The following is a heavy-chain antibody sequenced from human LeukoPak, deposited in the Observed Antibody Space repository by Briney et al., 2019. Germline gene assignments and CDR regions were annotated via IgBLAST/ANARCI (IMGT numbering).Heavy chain of an antibody. CDR2: IYYSGST. V-gene: IGHV4-59*01. CDR1: GGSISSYY. Sequence: SETLSLTCTVSGGSISSYYWSWTRQPPGKGLEWIGYIYYSGSTNYNPSLKSRVTISVDTSKNQFSLKLSSVTAADTAVYYCARGDYSNYGVYYYYYMDVWGKGTTVTVSS. D-gene: IGHD4-11*01. J-gene: IGHJ6*03. CDR3: ARGDYSNYGVYYYYYMDV.